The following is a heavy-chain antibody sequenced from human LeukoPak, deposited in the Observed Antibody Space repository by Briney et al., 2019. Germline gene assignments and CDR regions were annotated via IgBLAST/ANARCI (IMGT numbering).Heavy chain of an antibody. Sequence: GGSLRLSCAASGFTFSNYGMSWVRQAPEKGLEWVSCISTSGSTTYYADSVKGRFTISRDNAKNSLFLQTNTLTVEDTAVYYCARGALHVFDYWGQGTPVTVSS. V-gene: IGHV3-48*04. CDR2: ISTSGSTT. J-gene: IGHJ4*02. D-gene: IGHD3-10*02. CDR1: GFTFSNYG. CDR3: ARGALHVFDY.